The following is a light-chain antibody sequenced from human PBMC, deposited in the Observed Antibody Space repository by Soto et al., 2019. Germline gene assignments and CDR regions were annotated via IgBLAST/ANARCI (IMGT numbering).Light chain of an antibody. Sequence: QTVVTQEPSLTVSPGGTVTVTCGSSTGAVTSGHLPYWFQQKPGQAPRTLIYDISSQHSWTPARFSGSLLGGKAALTLSGAQPEDEAEYYCLLSYSGAWVFGGGTKVTVL. V-gene: IGLV7-46*01. J-gene: IGLJ3*02. CDR3: LLSYSGAWV. CDR1: TGAVTSGHL. CDR2: DIS.